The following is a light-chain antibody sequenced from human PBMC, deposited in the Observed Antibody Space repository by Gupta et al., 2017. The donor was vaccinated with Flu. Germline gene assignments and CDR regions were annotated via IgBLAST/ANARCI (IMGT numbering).Light chain of an antibody. V-gene: IGKV1-39*01. Sequence: DIQMTQSPSSLSASVGDRVTITCRASQNITTYLNWYQQKPRSAPKVLIYGASSLQSGVPSGFSGSGSGTDFTLTISRRQPEDFAAYYCQQNSTTPWTFGQGTKVEIK. CDR3: QQNSTTPWT. CDR2: GAS. CDR1: QNITTY. J-gene: IGKJ1*01.